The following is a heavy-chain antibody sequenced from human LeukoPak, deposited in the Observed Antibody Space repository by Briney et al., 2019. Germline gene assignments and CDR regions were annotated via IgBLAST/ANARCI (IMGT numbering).Heavy chain of an antibody. CDR2: ISGSGST. Sequence: SETLSLTCSVSGVSMNSHYLNWIRQPPGKGLEWIGFISGSGSTNYNPSLVSRVTMSLETSKRQFSLKLRSVTAADTAVYYCVVSPNQDFYDYWGQGTLVTVSS. V-gene: IGHV4-4*09. CDR3: VVSPNQDFYDY. J-gene: IGHJ4*02. CDR1: GVSMNSHY.